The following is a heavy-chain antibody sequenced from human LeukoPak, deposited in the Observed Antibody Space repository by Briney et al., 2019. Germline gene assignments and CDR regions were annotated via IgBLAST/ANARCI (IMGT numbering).Heavy chain of an antibody. CDR3: AKDIGFGSSWYDAWDY. J-gene: IGHJ4*02. Sequence: GGSLRLSCAASGFTFSSYAMSWVRQAPGKGLEWVSGISWNSGSIGYADSVKGRFTISRDNAKNSLYLQMNSLRAEDTALYYCAKDIGFGSSWYDAWDYWGQGTLVTVSS. V-gene: IGHV3-9*01. CDR2: ISWNSGSI. D-gene: IGHD6-13*01. CDR1: GFTFSSYA.